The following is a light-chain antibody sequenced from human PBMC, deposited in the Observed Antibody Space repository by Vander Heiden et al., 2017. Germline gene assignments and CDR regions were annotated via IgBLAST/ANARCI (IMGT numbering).Light chain of an antibody. Sequence: DIVMSQSPDSLAVSLGERAAINCKSSQSVLYSSNNKNYLAWYQQKPGQPPKLLIYWASTREYGVPDRFSGSGSGTDFTLTISSLQAEDVAVYYWQQDYSTWTFGQGTKVEIK. CDR2: WAS. V-gene: IGKV4-1*01. J-gene: IGKJ1*01. CDR1: QSVLYSSNNKNY. CDR3: QQDYSTWT.